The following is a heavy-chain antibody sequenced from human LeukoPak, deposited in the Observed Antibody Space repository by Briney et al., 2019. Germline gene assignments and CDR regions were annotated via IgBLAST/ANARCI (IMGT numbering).Heavy chain of an antibody. CDR1: TSR. Sequence: ASVKVSCKATSRISWVRQAPGQGLEWMGWINPNSGGTNYAQKFQGRVTMTRDTSISTAYMELSRLRSDDTAVYYCARDLQGSGSYSRGLDPWGQGTLVTVSS. CDR3: ARDLQGSGSYSRGLDP. V-gene: IGHV1-2*02. D-gene: IGHD3-10*01. CDR2: INPNSGGT. J-gene: IGHJ5*02.